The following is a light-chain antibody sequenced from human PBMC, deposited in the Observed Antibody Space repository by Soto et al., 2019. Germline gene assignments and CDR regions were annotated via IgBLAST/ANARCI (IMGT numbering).Light chain of an antibody. CDR3: QQYNDYPWT. V-gene: IGKV1-5*03. CDR1: QSISSW. Sequence: DIHMTQSPSTLSASVGDRVTITCRASQSISSWLAWYQQKPGKAPQLLIYKAPSLESGVPSRFSGSGSGTEFTLTISSLQPDDFATYYCQQYNDYPWTFGQGTKVEIK. CDR2: KAP. J-gene: IGKJ1*01.